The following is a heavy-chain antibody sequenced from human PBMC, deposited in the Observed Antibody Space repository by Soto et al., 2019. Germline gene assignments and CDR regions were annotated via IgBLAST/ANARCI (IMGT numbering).Heavy chain of an antibody. CDR3: ARDGYDGSGSPYPAY. V-gene: IGHV4-59*01. CDR1: GGSMSEYF. CDR2: IYYLGST. D-gene: IGHD3-10*01. J-gene: IGHJ4*02. Sequence: SETLSLTCSVSGGSMSEYFWSWIRQSPGKGLEWIGYIYYLGSTDYNPSLKSRATISVDTSKRQFSLRLTSVTAADTAVYYCARDGYDGSGSPYPAYWGPGTQVTVSS.